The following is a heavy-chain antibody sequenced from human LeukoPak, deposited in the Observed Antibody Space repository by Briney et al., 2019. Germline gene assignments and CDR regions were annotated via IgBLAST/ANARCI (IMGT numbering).Heavy chain of an antibody. J-gene: IGHJ4*02. D-gene: IGHD6-19*01. CDR2: INHSGST. V-gene: IGHV4-34*01. CDR3: ASNGIAVAGGDY. CDR1: GFTFSNYW. Sequence: PGGSLRLSCVASGFTFSNYWMHWVRQPPGKGLEWIGEINHSGSTNYNPSLKSRVTISVDTSKNQFSLKLSSVTAADTAVYYCASNGIAVAGGDYWGQGTLVTVSS.